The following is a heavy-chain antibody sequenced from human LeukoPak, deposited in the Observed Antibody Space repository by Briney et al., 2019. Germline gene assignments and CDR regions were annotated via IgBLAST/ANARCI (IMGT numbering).Heavy chain of an antibody. D-gene: IGHD3-3*01. V-gene: IGHV3-11*04. CDR3: ARTTNYDFWSGYGPGDY. CDR2: ISSSGSTI. J-gene: IGHJ4*02. Sequence: PGGSLRLSCAASGFTFSDYYMSWIRQAPGKGLEWVSYISSSGSTIYYVDSVKGRFTISRDNAKNSLYLQMNSLRAEDTAVYYCARTTNYDFWSGYGPGDYWGQGTLVTVSS. CDR1: GFTFSDYY.